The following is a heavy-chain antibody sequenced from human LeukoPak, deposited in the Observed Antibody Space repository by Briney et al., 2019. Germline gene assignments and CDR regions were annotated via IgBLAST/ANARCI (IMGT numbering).Heavy chain of an antibody. Sequence: PGGSLRLSCAASGFTFSSYAMHWVRQAPGKGLEWVAVISYDGSNKYYADSVKGRFTISRDNSKNTLYLQMNSLRAEDTAVYYCARVLWFGEGYFDYWGQGTLVTVSS. J-gene: IGHJ4*02. CDR1: GFTFSSYA. CDR2: ISYDGSNK. V-gene: IGHV3-30-3*01. CDR3: ARVLWFGEGYFDY. D-gene: IGHD3-10*01.